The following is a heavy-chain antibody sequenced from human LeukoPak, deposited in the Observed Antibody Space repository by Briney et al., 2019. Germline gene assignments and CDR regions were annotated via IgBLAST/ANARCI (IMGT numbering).Heavy chain of an antibody. V-gene: IGHV3-7*01. CDR2: INQDGSAN. CDR3: ARKTYYYDTSPAGWFDA. CDR1: GFTFSSYW. J-gene: IGHJ5*02. Sequence: GGSLRLSCAVSGFTFSSYWMSWVRQAPGKGLEWVANINQDGSANNYVDSVTGRFTISRGNAKNSLYLQMNSLRAEDTAIYYCARKTYYYDTSPAGWFDAWGQGTMVTVSS. D-gene: IGHD3-22*01.